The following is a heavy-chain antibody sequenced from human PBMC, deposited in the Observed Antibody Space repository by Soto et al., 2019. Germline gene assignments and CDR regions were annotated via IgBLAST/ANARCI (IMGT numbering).Heavy chain of an antibody. D-gene: IGHD7-27*01. CDR2: INHSGST. J-gene: IGHJ6*02. CDR1: GGSFSGYY. CDR3: ARALGSPYYYYYGMDV. Sequence: ASETLSLTCAVYGGSFSGYYWSWIRQPPGKGLEWIGEINHSGSTNYNPSLKSRVTISVDTSKNQFSLKLSSVTAADTAVYYCARALGSPYYYYYGMDVWGQGTTVTVSS. V-gene: IGHV4-34*01.